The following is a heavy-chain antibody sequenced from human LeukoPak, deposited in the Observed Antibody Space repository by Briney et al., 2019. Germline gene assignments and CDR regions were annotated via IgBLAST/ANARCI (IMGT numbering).Heavy chain of an antibody. V-gene: IGHV3-30-3*01. CDR2: ISYDGSKK. CDR3: ARDEDYYGSGSYFDY. Sequence: GRSLRLSCAASGFTFSSYAMHWDRQAPGKGLEWVAVISYDGSKKYYADSVKGRFTISRDNSKNTLYLQMNSLRAEDTAVYYCARDEDYYGSGSYFDYWGQGTLVTVSS. D-gene: IGHD3-10*01. J-gene: IGHJ4*02. CDR1: GFTFSSYA.